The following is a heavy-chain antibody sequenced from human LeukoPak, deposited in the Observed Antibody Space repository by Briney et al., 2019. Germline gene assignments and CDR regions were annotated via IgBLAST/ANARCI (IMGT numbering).Heavy chain of an antibody. V-gene: IGHV3-7*01. CDR2: IKEDGSEK. CDR1: GFTLSRYW. CDR3: ARGRRVTIFGVVPKNNWFDP. Sequence: GGSLRLSCGVSGFTLSRYWMSWVRQAPGKGLEWVANIKEDGSEKYYVDSVEGRFTISRDNAKNSLYLQMNSLRAEDTAVYYCARGRRVTIFGVVPKNNWFDPWGQGTLVTVSS. D-gene: IGHD3-3*01. J-gene: IGHJ5*02.